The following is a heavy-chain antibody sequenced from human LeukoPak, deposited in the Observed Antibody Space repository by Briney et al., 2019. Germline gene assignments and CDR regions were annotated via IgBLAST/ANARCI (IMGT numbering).Heavy chain of an antibody. V-gene: IGHV4-4*02. J-gene: IGHJ4*02. CDR1: GGSISISNW. Sequence: SGTLSLTCAVSGGSISISNWWSWVRQPTGKGLEWIGEIYHSGSTNYNPSLKSRVTISVDKSKNQFSLKLSSVTAADTAVYYCATPPKGHTYYYASSGSDYWGQGTLVTVSS. CDR2: IYHSGST. CDR3: ATPPKGHTYYYASSGSDY. D-gene: IGHD3-22*01.